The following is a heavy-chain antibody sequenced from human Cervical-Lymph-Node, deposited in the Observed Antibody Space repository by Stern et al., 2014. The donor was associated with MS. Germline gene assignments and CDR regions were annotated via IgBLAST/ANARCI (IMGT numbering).Heavy chain of an antibody. CDR2: MYSGGNR. J-gene: IGHJ1*01. Sequence: EVQLVESGGGLIQPGGSLRLSCAASGFTVSGNYMTWVRQAPGKGLEWGSFMYSGGNRYDADSVKGRFNIYRDNSRNTLYLQMNILRAEDTAVYFCSLTRETDEYFLHWGQGTLVTVSS. CDR3: SLTRETDEYFLH. CDR1: GFTVSGNY. V-gene: IGHV3-53*01. D-gene: IGHD3-9*01.